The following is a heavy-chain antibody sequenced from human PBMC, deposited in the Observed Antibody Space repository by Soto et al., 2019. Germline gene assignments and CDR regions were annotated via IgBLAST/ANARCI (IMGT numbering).Heavy chain of an antibody. V-gene: IGHV3-21*01. CDR1: GFTFSSYS. D-gene: IGHD2-21*02. J-gene: IGHJ6*02. Sequence: SGGSLRLSCAASGFTFSSYSMNWVRQAPGKGLEWVSSISSSSSYIYYADSVKGRFTISRDNAKNSLYLQMNSLRAEDTAVYYCARAVTSPTLYYYYGMDVWGQGTTVTVSS. CDR3: ARAVTSPTLYYYYGMDV. CDR2: ISSSSSYI.